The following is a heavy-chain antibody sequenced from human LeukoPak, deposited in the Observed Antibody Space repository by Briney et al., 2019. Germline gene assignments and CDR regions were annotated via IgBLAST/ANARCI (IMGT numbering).Heavy chain of an antibody. J-gene: IGHJ5*02. CDR1: GYTFTSYG. V-gene: IGHV1-18*01. CDR3: ARDGQVVVAATSWFDP. D-gene: IGHD2-15*01. CDR2: ISAYNGNT. Sequence: VASVKVSCKASGYTFTSYGISWVRQAPGQGLEWMGWISAYNGNTNYAQKFQGRVTMTRDTSISTAYMELSRLRSDDTAVYYCARDGQVVVAATSWFDPWGQGTLVTVSS.